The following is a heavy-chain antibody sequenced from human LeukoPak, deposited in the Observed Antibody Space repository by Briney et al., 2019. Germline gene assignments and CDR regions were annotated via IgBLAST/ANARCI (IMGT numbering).Heavy chain of an antibody. J-gene: IGHJ4*02. D-gene: IGHD3-3*01. Sequence: PGRSLRLSCAASGFTFSSYGMHWVRQAPGKGLEWVAVIWYDGSNKYYADSVKGRFTISRDNAKNSLYLQMNSLRAEDTAVYYCARIPGSPSIFGVVIISYYFDYWGQGTLVTVSS. V-gene: IGHV3-33*01. CDR1: GFTFSSYG. CDR2: IWYDGSNK. CDR3: ARIPGSPSIFGVVIISYYFDY.